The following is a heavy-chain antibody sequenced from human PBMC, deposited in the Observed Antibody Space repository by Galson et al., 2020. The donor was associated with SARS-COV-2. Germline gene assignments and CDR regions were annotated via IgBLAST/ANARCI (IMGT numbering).Heavy chain of an antibody. Sequence: ETSETLSLTCSVSAASISGYYWSWVRQPPGTGLEWVGHIFYSGSTDYNPSLKSRITMSLDTSKNQFSLKLTSVTAADTAVYYCARHGGYSGRFDSWGQGTLVTVSS. CDR3: ARHGGYSGRFDS. D-gene: IGHD2-15*01. CDR1: AASISGYY. CDR2: IFYSGST. J-gene: IGHJ4*02. V-gene: IGHV4-59*08.